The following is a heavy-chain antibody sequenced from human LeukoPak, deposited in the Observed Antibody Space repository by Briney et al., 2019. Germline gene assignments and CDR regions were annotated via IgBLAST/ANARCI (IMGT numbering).Heavy chain of an antibody. Sequence: GRSLRLSCAASGFTFSSYTINWVRQAPGKGLEWVSSISSSSSYIFYADSVKGRFTISRDNAKTSLFLQMNSLRAEDTGVYYCARDEVLVSSSPSNWYFNLWGRGTLVTVSS. V-gene: IGHV3-21*01. CDR3: ARDEVLVSSSPSNWYFNL. J-gene: IGHJ2*01. D-gene: IGHD2/OR15-2a*01. CDR1: GFTFSSYT. CDR2: ISSSSSYI.